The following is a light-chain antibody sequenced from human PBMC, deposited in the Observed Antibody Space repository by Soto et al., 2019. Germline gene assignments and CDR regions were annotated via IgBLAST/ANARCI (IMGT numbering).Light chain of an antibody. CDR1: QSVGNNF. CDR2: NPS. Sequence: EIVLTQSPGTLSLSPGERATLSCRASQSVGNNFLAWFQQKPGQTPRLLVYNPSTRATGIPDRFSGSGSGTYVTLTLGRVEPEDFAIYCFHQYAYSPQTFGQGTRLEIK. V-gene: IGKV3-20*01. J-gene: IGKJ5*01. CDR3: HQYAYSPQT.